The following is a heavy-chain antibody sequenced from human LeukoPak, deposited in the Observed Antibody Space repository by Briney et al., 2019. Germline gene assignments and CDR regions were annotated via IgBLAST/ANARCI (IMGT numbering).Heavy chain of an antibody. Sequence: SQTLSLTCAISGDSFSSNSAAWDWHRQSPWRGLEWLGRTSYRSKWYNNYAVSVKSRITINPDTSKNQFSLQLKSVTPEDTAVYYCARWQHDTAFFDYWGQGTLVTGSS. CDR2: TSYRSKWYN. J-gene: IGHJ4*02. V-gene: IGHV6-1*01. CDR3: ARWQHDTAFFDY. CDR1: GDSFSSNSAA. D-gene: IGHD1-1*01.